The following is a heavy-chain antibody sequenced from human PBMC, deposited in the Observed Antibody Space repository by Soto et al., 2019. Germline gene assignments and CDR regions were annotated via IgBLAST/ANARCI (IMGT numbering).Heavy chain of an antibody. V-gene: IGHV4-59*01. D-gene: IGHD3-3*01. CDR3: ARDSYYDFWSGYRDAFDI. CDR1: GGSISSYY. Sequence: SETLSLTCTVSGGSISSYYWSWIRQPPGKGLEWIGYIYYSGSTNYNPSLKSRVTISVDTSKNRFSLKLSSGTAADTAVYYCARDSYYDFWSGYRDAFDIWGQGTMVTVSS. CDR2: IYYSGST. J-gene: IGHJ3*02.